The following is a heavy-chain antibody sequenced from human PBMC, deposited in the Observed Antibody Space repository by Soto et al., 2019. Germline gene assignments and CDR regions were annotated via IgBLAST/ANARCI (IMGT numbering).Heavy chain of an antibody. CDR3: ASLLIGAYTISTIGYMDV. CDR1: GFTFSSYG. V-gene: IGHV3-33*01. J-gene: IGHJ6*03. D-gene: IGHD1-1*01. Sequence: GGSLRLSCAASGFTFSSYGMHWDRQAPGKGLEWVAVIWYDGSNKYYADSVKGRFTISRDNSKNTLYLQMNSLRAEDTAVYYCASLLIGAYTISTIGYMDVWGKGTTVTVSS. CDR2: IWYDGSNK.